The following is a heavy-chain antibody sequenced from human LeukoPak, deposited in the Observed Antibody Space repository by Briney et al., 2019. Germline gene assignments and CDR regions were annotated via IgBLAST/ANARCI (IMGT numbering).Heavy chain of an antibody. CDR2: ISGSGGST. V-gene: IGHV3-23*01. Sequence: GGSLRLSCAASGFTFSSYAMSWVRQAPGKGLEWVSAISGSGGSTYYADCVKGRLTISRDNSKNTLYLQMNSLRAEDTAVYYCAKDERGYSYGLFDYWGQGTLVTVSS. D-gene: IGHD5-18*01. CDR1: GFTFSSYA. J-gene: IGHJ4*02. CDR3: AKDERGYSYGLFDY.